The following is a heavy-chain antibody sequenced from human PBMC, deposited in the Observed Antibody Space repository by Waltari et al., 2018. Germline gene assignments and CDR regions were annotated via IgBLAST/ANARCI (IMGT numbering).Heavy chain of an antibody. D-gene: IGHD3-22*01. CDR3: ARDRGGDSSGLSPDAFDY. V-gene: IGHV3-48*04. J-gene: IGHJ4*02. Sequence: EVQLVESGGGLVQPGGSLRLSCAASGFTFSRYSINWVRQAPGKGLEWVSYLSGSASAIYYADSVKGRFTISRDNAKSSLFLHMTSLRAEDTAVYYCARDRGGDSSGLSPDAFDYWGQGTLVTVAP. CDR2: LSGSASAI. CDR1: GFTFSRYS.